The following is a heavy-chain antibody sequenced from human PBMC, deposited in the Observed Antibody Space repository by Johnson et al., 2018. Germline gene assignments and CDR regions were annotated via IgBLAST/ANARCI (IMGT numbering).Heavy chain of an antibody. V-gene: IGHV3-7*01. Sequence: VQLVESGGGLVQPGGSLRLSCAASGFTFSSYWMSWVRQAPGKGLEWVANIKQDGSEKYYVDSVKGRFTISRDNAKNSLYLQMNSLRAEATAVYYCARDQHQLLEKYYYGMDVWGQGTTVTVSS. CDR3: ARDQHQLLEKYYYGMDV. CDR1: GFTFSSYW. D-gene: IGHD2-2*01. CDR2: IKQDGSEK. J-gene: IGHJ6*02.